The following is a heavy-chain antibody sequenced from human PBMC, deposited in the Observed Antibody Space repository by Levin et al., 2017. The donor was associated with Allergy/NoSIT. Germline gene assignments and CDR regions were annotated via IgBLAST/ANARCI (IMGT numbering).Heavy chain of an antibody. CDR2: IWYDGSNK. CDR1: GFTFSSYG. CDR3: AREWVPVATIGYDYGMDV. V-gene: IGHV3-33*01. Sequence: GGSLRLSCAASGFTFSSYGMHWVRQAPGKGLEWVAVIWYDGSNKYYADSVKGRFTISRDNSKNTLYLQMNSLRAEDTAVYYCAREWVPVATIGYDYGMDVWGQGTTVTVSS. D-gene: IGHD5-12*01. J-gene: IGHJ6*02.